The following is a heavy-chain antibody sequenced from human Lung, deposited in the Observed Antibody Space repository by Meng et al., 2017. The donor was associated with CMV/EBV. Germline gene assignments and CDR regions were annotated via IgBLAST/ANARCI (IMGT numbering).Heavy chain of an antibody. D-gene: IGHD3-10*01. V-gene: IGHV3-74*03. CDR3: VREKGVLDYFLGMDV. Sequence: GESLKISCAASGFSFRDYWTHWVRHTPGKGLVWVSRISSDGSSTKYADSVKGRFTISRDNAKNTLYLQMNSLRDEDTALYYCVREKGVLDYFLGMDVWGQGTXVTVSS. J-gene: IGHJ6*02. CDR2: ISSDGSST. CDR1: GFSFRDYW.